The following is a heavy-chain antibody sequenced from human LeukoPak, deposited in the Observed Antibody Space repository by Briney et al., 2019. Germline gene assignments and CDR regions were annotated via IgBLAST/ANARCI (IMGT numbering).Heavy chain of an antibody. D-gene: IGHD4-17*01. CDR2: MNPNSGNT. J-gene: IGHJ4*02. Sequence: ASVKVSCKASGYTFTSYDINWVRQATGQGLEWMGWMNPNSGNTGCAQKFQGRVTMTRNTSISTAYMELSSLRFEDTAVYYCARGYGDYVSSYFDYWGQGTLVTVSS. CDR3: ARGYGDYVSSYFDY. V-gene: IGHV1-8*01. CDR1: GYTFTSYD.